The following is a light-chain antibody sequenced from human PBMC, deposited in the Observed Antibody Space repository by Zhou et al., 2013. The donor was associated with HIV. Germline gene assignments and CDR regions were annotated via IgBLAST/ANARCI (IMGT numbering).Light chain of an antibody. CDR3: QQYGRT. V-gene: IGKV3-20*01. CDR2: GAS. CDR1: QSVTSNY. J-gene: IGKJ1*01. Sequence: ESVLTQSPGTLSLSPGQRATLSCRASQSVTSNYLAWYQQKPGQAPRLLIHGASNRATGIPDNFSGSGSGTDFTLTISRLEPEDFAVYFCQQYGRTFGQGTKVEIK.